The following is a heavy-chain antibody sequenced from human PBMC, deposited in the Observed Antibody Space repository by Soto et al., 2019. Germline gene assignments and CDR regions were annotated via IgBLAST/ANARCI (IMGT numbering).Heavy chain of an antibody. J-gene: IGHJ4*02. CDR3: ARGYCRGGSCYSGDLFDY. V-gene: IGHV3-48*02. D-gene: IGHD2-15*01. Sequence: EVQLVESGGGLVQPGGSLRLSCAASGFTFSSYSMNWVRQAPGKGLEWVSYISSSSSTIYYADSVKGRFTISRDNAKNSLYLQMNSLRDEDTAVYYCARGYCRGGSCYSGDLFDYWGQGTLVTVSP. CDR1: GFTFSSYS. CDR2: ISSSSSTI.